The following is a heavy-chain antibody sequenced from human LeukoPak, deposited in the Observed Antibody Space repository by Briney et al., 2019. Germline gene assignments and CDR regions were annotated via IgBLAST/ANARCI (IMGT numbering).Heavy chain of an antibody. CDR3: ARDRGYSYGTTAEN. J-gene: IGHJ4*02. Sequence: GGSLRLSCAAYGFTFSDFYMRWIRPAPGLGLEWVSYISSSSRYTTYADSVKGRFTISRDNAKNSLYLQMNSLRAEDTAVYYCARDRGYSYGTTAENWGQGTLVTVSS. CDR1: GFTFSDFY. V-gene: IGHV3-11*06. CDR2: ISSSSRYT. D-gene: IGHD5-18*01.